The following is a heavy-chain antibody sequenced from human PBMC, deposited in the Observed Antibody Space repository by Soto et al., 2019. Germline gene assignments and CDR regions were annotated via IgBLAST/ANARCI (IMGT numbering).Heavy chain of an antibody. CDR2: TYYRSKWYN. CDR1: GDSVSSNSAA. CDR3: ARDRRLGYCSSTSCTLNLYYYNYGMDV. V-gene: IGHV6-1*01. Sequence: SQTLSLTCAISGDSVSSNSAAWNWIRQSPSRGLEWLGRTYYRSKWYNDYAVSVKSRITINPDTSKNQFSLQLNSVTPEDTAVYYCARDRRLGYCSSTSCTLNLYYYNYGMDVWGQGTTVTVSS. D-gene: IGHD2-2*01. J-gene: IGHJ6*02.